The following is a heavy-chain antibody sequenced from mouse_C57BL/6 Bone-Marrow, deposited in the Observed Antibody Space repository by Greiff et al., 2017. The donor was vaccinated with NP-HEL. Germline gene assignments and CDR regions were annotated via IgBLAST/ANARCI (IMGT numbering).Heavy chain of an antibody. V-gene: IGHV1-19*01. Sequence: EVQLQQSGPVLVKPGASVKMSCKASGYTFTDYYMNWVKQSHGKSLEWIGVINPYNGGTSYNQKFKGKATLTVDKSSSTAYMELNSLTSEDSAVYYCAPLRGNYFDYWGQGTTLTVSS. D-gene: IGHD1-1*01. CDR3: APLRGNYFDY. CDR1: GYTFTDYY. J-gene: IGHJ2*01. CDR2: INPYNGGT.